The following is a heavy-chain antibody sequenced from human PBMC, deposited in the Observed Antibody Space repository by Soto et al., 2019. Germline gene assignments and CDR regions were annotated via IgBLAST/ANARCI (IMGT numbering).Heavy chain of an antibody. CDR1: GGSISSGGYY. V-gene: IGHV4-31*03. D-gene: IGHD3-10*01. Sequence: KASETLSLTCTVSGGSISSGGYYWSWIRQHPGKGLEWIGYIYYSGSTYYNPSLKSRVTISVDTSKNQFSLKLSSVTAADTAVYYCARRVRTERGNYMEVWGKGTTVTVSS. CDR3: ARRVRTERGNYMEV. CDR2: IYYSGST. J-gene: IGHJ6*03.